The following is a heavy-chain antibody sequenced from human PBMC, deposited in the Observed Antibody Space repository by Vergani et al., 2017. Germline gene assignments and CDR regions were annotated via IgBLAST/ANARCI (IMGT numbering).Heavy chain of an antibody. CDR3: ARVVSGQQLVAEWFDP. V-gene: IGHV4-38-2*02. CDR1: GYSISSCYY. J-gene: IGHJ5*02. Sequence: QLQLQESGPGLVKPSETLSLTCTVSGYSISSCYYWGLIRQPPGKGREWIWSIYHSGSTYSNPSLNIRVTISVDTSKNQFSLNLSSVTAADTAVYYCARVVSGQQLVAEWFDPWGQGTLVTVSS. CDR2: IYHSGST. D-gene: IGHD6-13*01.